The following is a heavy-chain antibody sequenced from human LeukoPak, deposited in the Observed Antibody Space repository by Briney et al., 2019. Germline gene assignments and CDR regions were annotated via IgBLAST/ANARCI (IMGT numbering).Heavy chain of an antibody. J-gene: IGHJ4*02. D-gene: IGHD3-3*01. CDR1: GFTFCSYA. V-gene: IGHV3-30*04. Sequence: PGGSLRLSCAASGFTFCSYAMHWVRQAPGKGLEWVAVISYDGRNKYHADSVQGRFTISRDNSKSTLYLQMNSLRAEDTAVYYCARDYDFVADYYFDYWGQGTLVTVSS. CDR3: ARDYDFVADYYFDY. CDR2: ISYDGRNK.